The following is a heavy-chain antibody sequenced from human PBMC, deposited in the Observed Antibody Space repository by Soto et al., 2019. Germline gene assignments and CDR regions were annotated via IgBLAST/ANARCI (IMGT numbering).Heavy chain of an antibody. CDR3: ARDLGLGRDY. D-gene: IGHD7-27*01. Sequence: SETLSLTCAVSGGSISSGGYSWSWIRQPPGKGLEWIGYIYHSGSTYYNPSLKSRVTISVDTSKNQFSLKLSSVTAADTAVYYCARDLGLGRDYWGQGTLVTVSS. V-gene: IGHV4-30-2*01. J-gene: IGHJ4*02. CDR2: IYHSGST. CDR1: GGSISSGGYS.